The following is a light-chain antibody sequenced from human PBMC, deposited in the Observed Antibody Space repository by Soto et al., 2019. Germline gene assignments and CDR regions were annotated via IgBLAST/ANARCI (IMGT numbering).Light chain of an antibody. Sequence: QSVLTQPASVSGSPGQSITISCTGTSSDVGSHNLVSWYQQHPGKAPKLMVYEVSKWPSGVSNRFSGSKSGNTASLTISGLQTEDEADYYCCSYARSSTWVFGGGTQLTVL. CDR2: EVS. V-gene: IGLV2-23*02. CDR3: CSYARSSTWV. CDR1: SSDVGSHNL. J-gene: IGLJ3*02.